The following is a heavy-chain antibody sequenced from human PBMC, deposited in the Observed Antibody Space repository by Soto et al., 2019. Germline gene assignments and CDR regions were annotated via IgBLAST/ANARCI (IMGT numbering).Heavy chain of an antibody. V-gene: IGHV3-30*18. CDR2: ISYDGSNK. CDR3: AKGIGNYYYYGMDV. Sequence: QVQLVESGGGVVQPGRSLRLSCAASGFTFSSYGMHWVRQAPGKGLEWVAVISYDGSNKYYADSVKGRFTISRDNSKNTLYLQMNSLRAEDTAVYYCAKGIGNYYYYGMDVLGQGTTVTVSS. J-gene: IGHJ6*02. CDR1: GFTFSSYG.